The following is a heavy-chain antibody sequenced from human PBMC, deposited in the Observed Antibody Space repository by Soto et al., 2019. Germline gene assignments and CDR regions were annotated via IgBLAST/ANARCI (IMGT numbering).Heavy chain of an antibody. CDR2: IYHDGNT. Sequence: QVQLQESGPALVTPSGTLSLTCAVSGGSISSNNWWSWVRQPPGKGLEWIGEIYHDGNTHYNPSLKSRVTISVDKSKNHFALILSSLTAADTAVYYCAKLDGGGYWGQGTLVTVSS. D-gene: IGHD1-1*01. CDR1: GGSISSNNW. J-gene: IGHJ4*02. V-gene: IGHV4-4*02. CDR3: AKLDGGGY.